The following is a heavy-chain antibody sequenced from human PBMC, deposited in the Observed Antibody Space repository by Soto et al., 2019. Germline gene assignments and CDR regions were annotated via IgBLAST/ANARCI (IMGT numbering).Heavy chain of an antibody. J-gene: IGHJ4*02. Sequence: QVQLVESGGGVVQPGRSLRLSCAASGFIFSSYDMHWVRQAPGKGLEWVAIVSYDGRNEYYADSVKGRFTISRDNSQNTLYLEINSLRAEETAVYYSANVAWDSSDYYSHWGQGSLVTVSS. CDR2: VSYDGRNE. CDR1: GFIFSSYD. D-gene: IGHD3-22*01. V-gene: IGHV3-30*18. CDR3: ANVAWDSSDYYSH.